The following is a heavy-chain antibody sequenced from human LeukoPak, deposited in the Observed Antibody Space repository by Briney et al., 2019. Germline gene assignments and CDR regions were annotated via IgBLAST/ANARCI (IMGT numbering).Heavy chain of an antibody. CDR1: GYTFTSYD. Sequence: ASVNDSCKASGYTFTSYDINWVRQATGQGLEWMGWMNPNSGNTGYAQKFQGRVTMTRNTSISTAYMELSSLRSEDTAVYYCAIIQLERRNYYYMDVWGKGTTVTISS. D-gene: IGHD1-1*01. J-gene: IGHJ6*03. V-gene: IGHV1-8*01. CDR2: MNPNSGNT. CDR3: AIIQLERRNYYYMDV.